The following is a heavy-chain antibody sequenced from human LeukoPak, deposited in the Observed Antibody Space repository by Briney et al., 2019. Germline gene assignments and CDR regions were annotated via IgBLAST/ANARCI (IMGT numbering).Heavy chain of an antibody. D-gene: IGHD4-17*01. CDR2: VSGRGDST. CDR3: AKSRGGTTVTLRPSDY. Sequence: GGSLTLSCAASGFTFSSYAMSWVRQAPGKGLEGVSGVSGRGDSTYYADSVKGRSTISRDNSKNTLYLKMNSLRAEDTAVYYCAKSRGGTTVTLRPSDYWGQGTLVTVSS. J-gene: IGHJ4*02. CDR1: GFTFSSYA. V-gene: IGHV3-23*01.